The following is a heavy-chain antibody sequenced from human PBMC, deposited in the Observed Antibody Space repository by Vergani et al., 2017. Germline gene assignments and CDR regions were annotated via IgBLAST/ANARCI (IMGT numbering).Heavy chain of an antibody. Sequence: QVQLVQSGAEVKKPGSSVKVSCKASGGTFSSYAISWVRQAPGQGLEWMGRIIPILGIANYAQKFQGRVTITADKSTSTAYMELSSLRSEDTAVYYCARDGAAAGRWFDPWGQGTLVTGSS. CDR3: ARDGAAAGRWFDP. CDR2: IIPILGIA. CDR1: GGTFSSYA. V-gene: IGHV1-69*04. J-gene: IGHJ5*02. D-gene: IGHD6-13*01.